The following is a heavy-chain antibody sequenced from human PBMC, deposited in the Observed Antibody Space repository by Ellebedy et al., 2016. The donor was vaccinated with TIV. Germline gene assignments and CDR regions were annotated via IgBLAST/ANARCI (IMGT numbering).Heavy chain of an antibody. CDR1: GGSISTYY. CDR2: IYYTGSP. CDR3: ARPLDYGHWGGFEN. V-gene: IGHV4-59*08. Sequence: MPSETLSLTCTVPGGSISTYYWSWIRQLPGKGLEWIWYIYYTGSPDYNPSLKNRATISVDTSKNQFSLKLSYVTAAHTAVYYCARPLDYGHWGGFENWGQGTMVTVSS. J-gene: IGHJ3*02. D-gene: IGHD4-17*01.